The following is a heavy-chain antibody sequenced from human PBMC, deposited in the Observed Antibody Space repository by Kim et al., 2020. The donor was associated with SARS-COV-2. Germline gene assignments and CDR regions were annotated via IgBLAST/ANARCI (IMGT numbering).Heavy chain of an antibody. CDR1: GFTFSSYG. V-gene: IGHV3-33*06. CDR3: AKGRDGYNFSFLF. J-gene: IGHJ4*02. Sequence: GGSLRLSCAASGFTFSSYGMHWVRQAPGKGLEWVAVIWYDGSNKYYADSVKGRFTISRDNSKNTLYLQMNSLRAEDTAVYYCAKGRDGYNFSFLFWGQGTLVTVSS. D-gene: IGHD5-12*01. CDR2: IWYDGSNK.